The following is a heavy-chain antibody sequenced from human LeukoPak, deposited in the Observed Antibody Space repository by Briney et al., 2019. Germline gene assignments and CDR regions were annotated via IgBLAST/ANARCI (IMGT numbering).Heavy chain of an antibody. D-gene: IGHD3-22*01. CDR2: MYYSGST. V-gene: IGHV4-30-4*01. CDR1: GGSISSGDYY. J-gene: IGHJ5*02. CDR3: ARPYYYDSRIDP. Sequence: PSQTLSLTCTVSGGSISSGDYYWSWIRLPPGKGLEWIAYMYYSGSTYYNPSLKSRVTMSADTSKNQLSLKLGSVTAADTAVYYCARPYYYDSRIDPWGQGILVTVSS.